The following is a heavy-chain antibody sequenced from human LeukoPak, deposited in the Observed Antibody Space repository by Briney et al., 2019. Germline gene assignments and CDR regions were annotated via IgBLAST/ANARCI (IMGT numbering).Heavy chain of an antibody. J-gene: IGHJ4*02. CDR2: INHSGST. D-gene: IGHD2-15*01. Sequence: SETLSLTCAVYGGSFSGYYWSWIRQPPGKGLEWIGEINHSGSTNYNPSLKSRVTISVDTSKNQFSLKLSSVTAADTAVYYCASKDIFGIDYWGQGTLVTVSS. V-gene: IGHV4-34*01. CDR1: GGSFSGYY. CDR3: ASKDIFGIDY.